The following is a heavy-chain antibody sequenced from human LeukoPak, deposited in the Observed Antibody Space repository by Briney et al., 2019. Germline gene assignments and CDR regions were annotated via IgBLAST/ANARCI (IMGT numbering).Heavy chain of an antibody. CDR3: AKGIGPHPKVYGMDV. J-gene: IGHJ6*02. CDR2: ISGSGDST. CDR1: GFTFSSYA. D-gene: IGHD6-6*01. V-gene: IGHV3-23*01. Sequence: PGGSLRLSCAASGFTFSSYAMNWVRQAPGKGLEWVSGISGSGDSTYYADSVKGRFTISRDSSKNTLCLQMNSLRTEDTAVYYCAKGIGPHPKVYGMDVWGQGTTVTVSS.